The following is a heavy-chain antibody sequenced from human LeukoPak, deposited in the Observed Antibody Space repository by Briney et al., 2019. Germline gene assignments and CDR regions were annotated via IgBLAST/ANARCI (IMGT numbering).Heavy chain of an antibody. CDR1: GDSISSGDYY. CDR3: ARGLRYTSSWSRGWFDP. Sequence: SQTLSLTCTVSGDSISSGDYYWSWIRQPAGKGLEWIGRISSSGSTNYNPSLKSRVTISVDTSKNQFSLKLSSVTAADTAVYYCARGLRYTSSWSRGWFDPWGQGTLVTVSS. D-gene: IGHD6-13*01. J-gene: IGHJ5*02. V-gene: IGHV4-61*02. CDR2: ISSSGST.